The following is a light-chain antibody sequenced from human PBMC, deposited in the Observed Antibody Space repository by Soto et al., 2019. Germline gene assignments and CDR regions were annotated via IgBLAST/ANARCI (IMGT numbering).Light chain of an antibody. Sequence: EVVLTPSPGTLSLSPGERATLSCGASQSVSGSDLAWYQQKPGQAPRLLISGVSNSATGTPDRFSGSGSGTDFTLTISSLEPDDFAVFYCHQYGISPPTFGPGTKVDIK. CDR1: QSVSGSD. CDR3: HQYGISPPT. CDR2: GVS. V-gene: IGKV3-20*01. J-gene: IGKJ1*01.